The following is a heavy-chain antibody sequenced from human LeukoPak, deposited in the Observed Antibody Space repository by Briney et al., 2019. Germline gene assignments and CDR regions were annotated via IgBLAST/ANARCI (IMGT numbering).Heavy chain of an antibody. V-gene: IGHV1-24*01. CDR2: FDPEDGET. D-gene: IGHD3-3*01. CDR1: GYTFSTYY. CDR3: ATVFLLESGY. J-gene: IGHJ4*02. Sequence: GASVKVSCKASGYTFSTYYMHWVRQAPGKGLEWMGGFDPEDGETIYAQKFQGRVTMTEDTSTDTAYMELSSLRSEDTAVYYCATVFLLESGYWGQGTLVTVSS.